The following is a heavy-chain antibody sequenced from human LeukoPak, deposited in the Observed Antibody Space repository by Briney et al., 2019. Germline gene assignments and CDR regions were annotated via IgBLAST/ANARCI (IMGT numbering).Heavy chain of an antibody. V-gene: IGHV3-23*01. D-gene: IGHD3/OR15-3a*01. CDR3: ANSFLDLYYYYGMDV. CDR1: GFTFSSYA. CDR2: ISGSGGST. J-gene: IGHJ6*02. Sequence: TGGSLRLSCAASGFTFSSYAMSWVRQAPGKGLEWVSAISGSGGSTYYADSVKGRFTISRDNSKNTLYLQMNSLRAEDTAVYYCANSFLDLYYYYGMDVWGQGTTVTASS.